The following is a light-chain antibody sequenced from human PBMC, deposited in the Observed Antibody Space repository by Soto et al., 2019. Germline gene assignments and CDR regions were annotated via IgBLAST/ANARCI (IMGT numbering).Light chain of an antibody. J-gene: IGLJ2*01. CDR2: DVA. Sequence: QSALTQPRSVSGSPGQSVTISCTETSSIVGGYNYVSWYQQHPGKAPKLVIYDVAKRPSGVPDRFSGSKSGNTASLTISGLQAEDEANYFCCSYAGSYTYIVFGGGTKLTVL. CDR1: SSIVGGYNY. V-gene: IGLV2-11*01. CDR3: CSYAGSYTYIV.